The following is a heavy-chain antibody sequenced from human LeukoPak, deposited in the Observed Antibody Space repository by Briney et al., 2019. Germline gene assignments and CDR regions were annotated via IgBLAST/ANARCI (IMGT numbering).Heavy chain of an antibody. CDR1: GYTFTSYD. J-gene: IGHJ4*02. CDR3: AKADFGHVVPAAIPAY. CDR2: INPNSGNT. V-gene: IGHV1-8*01. D-gene: IGHD2-2*02. Sequence: ASVKVSCKASGYTFTSYDINWVRQATGQGLEWMGWINPNSGNTGYAQKFQGRVTLTRNTSISTTYMQLSSLRSEDTAVYYCAKADFGHVVPAAIPAYWGQGTLVTVSS.